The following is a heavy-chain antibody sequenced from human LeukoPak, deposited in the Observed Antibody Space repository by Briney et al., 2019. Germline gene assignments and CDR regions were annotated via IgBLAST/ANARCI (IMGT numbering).Heavy chain of an antibody. CDR3: ARDVRYSSDS. D-gene: IGHD6-13*01. V-gene: IGHV3-74*01. CDR2: IKSDGSTT. CDR1: GFTFSSYW. J-gene: IGHJ5*01. Sequence: GGSLRLSCAASGFTFSSYWMHWVRQSPGKGLVWVSLIKSDGSTTSYADSVKGRFTISRDNAKNTLYLQMNSLRAEDTAVYYCARDVRYSSDSWGQGTLVTASS.